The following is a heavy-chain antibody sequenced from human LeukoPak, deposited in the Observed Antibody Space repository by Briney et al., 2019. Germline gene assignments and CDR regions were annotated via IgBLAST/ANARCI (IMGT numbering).Heavy chain of an antibody. D-gene: IGHD3-22*01. CDR3: ASSYLGYYDSSGYYFYDAFDI. V-gene: IGHV3-7*01. Sequence: GGSLRLSCAASGFTFSSYWMSWVPQAPGKGLEWVANIKQDGSEKYYVDSVKGRFTISRDNAKNSLYLQMNSLRAEDTAVYYCASSYLGYYDSSGYYFYDAFDIWGQGTMVTVSS. J-gene: IGHJ3*02. CDR1: GFTFSSYW. CDR2: IKQDGSEK.